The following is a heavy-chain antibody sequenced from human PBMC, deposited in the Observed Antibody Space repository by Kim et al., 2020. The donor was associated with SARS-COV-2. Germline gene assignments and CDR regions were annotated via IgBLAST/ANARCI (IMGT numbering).Heavy chain of an antibody. CDR2: IIPIFGTA. Sequence: SVKVSCKASGGTFSSYAISWVRQAPGQGLEWMGGIIPIFGTANYAQKFQGRVTITADESTSTAYMELSSLRSEDTAVYYCASRAIYDSSGYLHYWGQGTLVTVSS. D-gene: IGHD3-22*01. J-gene: IGHJ4*02. CDR1: GGTFSSYA. V-gene: IGHV1-69*13. CDR3: ASRAIYDSSGYLHY.